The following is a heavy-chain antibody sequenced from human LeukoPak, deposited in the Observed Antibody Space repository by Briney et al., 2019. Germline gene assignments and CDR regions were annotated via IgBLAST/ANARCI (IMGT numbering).Heavy chain of an antibody. Sequence: GASVKVSCKASGYTFTGYYMHWVRQAPGQGLEWMGWINPNSGGTNYAQKFRGRVTMTRDTSISTAYMELSKLRSDDTAVYYCARGARGTNDQFAYWGQGTLVTVSS. CDR3: ARGARGTNDQFAY. CDR1: GYTFTGYY. J-gene: IGHJ4*02. D-gene: IGHD1-1*01. V-gene: IGHV1-2*02. CDR2: INPNSGGT.